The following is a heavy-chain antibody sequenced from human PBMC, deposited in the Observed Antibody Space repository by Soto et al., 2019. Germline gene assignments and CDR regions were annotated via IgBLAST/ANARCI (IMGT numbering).Heavy chain of an antibody. J-gene: IGHJ4*02. D-gene: IGHD5-12*01. CDR3: ASSHIVAIFDY. Sequence: PSETLSLTCTVSGGSISSYYWSWIRQHPGKGLEWIGYIYYSGSTYYNPSLKSRVTISVDTSKNQFSLKLSSVTAADTAVYYCASSHIVAIFDYWGQGTLVTVSS. CDR1: GGSISSYY. CDR2: IYYSGST. V-gene: IGHV4-59*06.